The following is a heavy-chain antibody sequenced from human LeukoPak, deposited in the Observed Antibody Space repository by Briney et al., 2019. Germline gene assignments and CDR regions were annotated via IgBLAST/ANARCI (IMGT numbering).Heavy chain of an antibody. CDR3: ARGLRDSSGREYFQH. J-gene: IGHJ1*01. CDR1: GYTFTSYD. CDR2: MNPNSGNT. D-gene: IGHD3-22*01. V-gene: IGHV1-8*01. Sequence: ASVKVSRKASGYTFTSYDISWVRQAAGQGLEWMGWMNPNSGNTGYAQKFKGRVTMTGNTSINTAYMELSSLRSEDTAVYYCARGLRDSSGREYFQHWGQGTLVTVSS.